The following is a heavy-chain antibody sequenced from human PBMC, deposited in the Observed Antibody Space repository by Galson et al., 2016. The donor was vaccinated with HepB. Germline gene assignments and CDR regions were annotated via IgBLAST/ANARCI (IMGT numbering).Heavy chain of an antibody. CDR1: GYTFTNYV. V-gene: IGHV1-3*01. Sequence: SVKVSCKASGYTFTNYVIHWVRQAPGQRLEWMGWINAGNGNTKSSQKFQGRVTITRDTSASIAYMELSSLRSEDTAEYYCARGQVMALAAKPLPYWGQGTLVTVSS. CDR2: INAGNGNT. CDR3: ARGQVMALAAKPLPY. D-gene: IGHD6-19*01. J-gene: IGHJ4*02.